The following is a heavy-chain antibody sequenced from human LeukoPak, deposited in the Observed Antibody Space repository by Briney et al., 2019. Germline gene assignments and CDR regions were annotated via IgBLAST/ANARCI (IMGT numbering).Heavy chain of an antibody. CDR1: GYTFTSYY. Sequence: GASVKVSCKASGYTFTSYYMHWVRQAPGQGLEWMGIINPIGGSTIYAQTFQGRVTMTRDTSTSTVFMELNSLRSEDSAVYYCARVLEGSGVDYWGQGTLVTVSS. V-gene: IGHV1-46*01. J-gene: IGHJ4*02. CDR2: INPIGGST. CDR3: ARVLEGSGVDY. D-gene: IGHD6-19*01.